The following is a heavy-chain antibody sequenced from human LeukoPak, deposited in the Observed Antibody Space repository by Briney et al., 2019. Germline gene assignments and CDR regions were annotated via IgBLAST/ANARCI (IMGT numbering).Heavy chain of an antibody. Sequence: GGSLRLSCAASGFTFDDYAMHWVRQAPGKGLEWVSGISWNSGSIGYADSVKGRFTISRDNAKNSLYLQMNSLRAEDTALYYCTSLYYYDSSALDPWGQGTLVTVSS. CDR3: TSLYYYDSSALDP. D-gene: IGHD3-22*01. CDR1: GFTFDDYA. J-gene: IGHJ5*02. V-gene: IGHV3-9*01. CDR2: ISWNSGSI.